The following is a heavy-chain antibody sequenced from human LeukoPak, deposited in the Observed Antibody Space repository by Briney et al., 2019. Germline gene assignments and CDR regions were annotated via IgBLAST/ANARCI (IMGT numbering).Heavy chain of an antibody. V-gene: IGHV1-46*01. J-gene: IGHJ4*02. CDR3: ARAYRYYKPEFDY. Sequence: ASVKVSCKASGYTFTNYYMHWVRQAPGQGLEWMGIITPSGGSTSYAQKFQGRVTMTRDMSTGTVYMELSSLRSEDTAVYYCARAYRYYKPEFDYWGQGTLVTVSS. CDR1: GYTFTNYY. CDR2: ITPSGGST. D-gene: IGHD1-14*01.